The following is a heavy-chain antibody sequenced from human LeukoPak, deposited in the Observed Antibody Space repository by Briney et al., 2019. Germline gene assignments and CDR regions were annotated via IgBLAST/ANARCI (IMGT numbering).Heavy chain of an antibody. D-gene: IGHD5-18*01. CDR1: GYTFIFYY. J-gene: IGHJ5*02. Sequence: GASVTVSFTSSGYTFIFYYMHWVRQAPGQGLEWMGWINPNSGGTNYAQKFQGRVTITRDTSINTAYMELSTLRSEDTGVYYCARDPDMSSYGLVSWFDRWGQGTLVTVSS. CDR2: INPNSGGT. V-gene: IGHV1-2*02. CDR3: ARDPDMSSYGLVSWFDR.